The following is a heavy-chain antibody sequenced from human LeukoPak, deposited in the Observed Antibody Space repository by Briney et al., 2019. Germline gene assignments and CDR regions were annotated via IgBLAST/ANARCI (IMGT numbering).Heavy chain of an antibody. CDR3: AACFNYYDSSGYPNFDY. CDR1: GFTFTSSA. V-gene: IGHV1-58*02. J-gene: IGHJ4*02. D-gene: IGHD3-22*01. CDR2: IVVGSGNT. Sequence: GASVKVSCKASGFTFTSSAMQWVRQARGQRLEWIGWIVVGSGNTNYAQKFQERVTITRDMSTSTAYMELSSLRSEDMAVYYCAACFNYYDSSGYPNFDYWGQGTLVTVSS.